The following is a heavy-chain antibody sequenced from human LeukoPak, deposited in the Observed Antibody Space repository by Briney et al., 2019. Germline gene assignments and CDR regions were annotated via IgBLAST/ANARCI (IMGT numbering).Heavy chain of an antibody. D-gene: IGHD3-10*01. Sequence: SETLSLTCTVSGGSISGYYWTWILQTPGKGLEWIGYIYYRGGTNYNPSLKSRVTISLDTSKNQFSLNLSSVTAADTAVYYCARRSYGSASPLRMDVWGQGTTVTVSS. CDR2: IYYRGGT. CDR1: GGSISGYY. CDR3: ARRSYGSASPLRMDV. J-gene: IGHJ6*02. V-gene: IGHV4-59*08.